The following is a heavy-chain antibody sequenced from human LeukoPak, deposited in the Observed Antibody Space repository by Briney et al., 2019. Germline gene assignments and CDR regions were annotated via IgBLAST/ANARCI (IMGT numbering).Heavy chain of an antibody. J-gene: IGHJ4*02. D-gene: IGHD2-2*02. V-gene: IGHV4-34*01. CDR1: GGSFSGYY. Sequence: PSETLSLTCAVYGGSFSGYYWSWIRQPPGKGLEWIGEINHSGSTNCNPSLKSRVTISVDTSKNQFSLKLSSVTAADTAVYYCARGIVVVPAAISLSRPGARFDYWGQGTLVTVSS. CDR3: ARGIVVVPAAISLSRPGARFDY. CDR2: INHSGST.